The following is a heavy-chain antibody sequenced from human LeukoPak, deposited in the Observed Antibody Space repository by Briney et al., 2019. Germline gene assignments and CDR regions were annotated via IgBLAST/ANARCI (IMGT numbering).Heavy chain of an antibody. Sequence: GGSLRLSCAASGFSFSSYAMHWVRQAPGKGLEWVAVISYDGSNKYYADSVKGRFTISRDNSKNTLYLQMNSLRAEDTAVYYCARSYSSTPQYYYYYYMDVWGKGTTVTVSS. CDR3: ARSYSSTPQYYYYYYMDV. D-gene: IGHD6-13*01. CDR2: ISYDGSNK. V-gene: IGHV3-30-3*01. CDR1: GFSFSSYA. J-gene: IGHJ6*03.